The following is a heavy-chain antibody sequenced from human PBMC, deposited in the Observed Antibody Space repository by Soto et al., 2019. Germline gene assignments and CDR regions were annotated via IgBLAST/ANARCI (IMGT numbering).Heavy chain of an antibody. D-gene: IGHD2-2*01. CDR2: NHYSGGT. J-gene: IGHJ6*03. Sequence: PSETLSLTCAVSGVSISNYYWTWIRQPPGRGLEWIGYNHYSGGTNYNPSLKSRVTISVDTSKNQFLLKLSSATAADTAVYYCARAPGYYYMDVWGEGTTVTVSS. CDR3: ARAPGYYYMDV. CDR1: GVSISNYY. V-gene: IGHV4-59*01.